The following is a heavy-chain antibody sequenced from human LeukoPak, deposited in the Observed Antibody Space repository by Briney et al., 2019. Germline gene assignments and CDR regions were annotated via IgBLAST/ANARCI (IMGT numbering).Heavy chain of an antibody. Sequence: SSVKVSCKASGGTFSSYAISWVRQAPGQGLEWMGGIIPIFGTANYAQKFQGRVTITTDESTSTAYMELSSLRSEDTAVYYCARSELAVIKSRPSAFDIWGQGTMVTVSS. J-gene: IGHJ3*02. CDR3: ARSELAVIKSRPSAFDI. V-gene: IGHV1-69*05. CDR2: IIPIFGTA. CDR1: GGTFSSYA. D-gene: IGHD3-22*01.